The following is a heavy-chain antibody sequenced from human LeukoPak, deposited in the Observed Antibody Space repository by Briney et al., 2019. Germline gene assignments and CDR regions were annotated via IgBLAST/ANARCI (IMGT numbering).Heavy chain of an antibody. CDR2: IYYSGTT. Sequence: SETLSLTCTVSGDSISTTSYFWAWIRQPPGEGLEWIGSIYYSGTTFFNSSLKSRVTISVERSKNHFSLKLSSLTVADTARYYCARVYSSTHNWFDTWGQGIQVTVSS. CDR1: GDSISTTSYF. J-gene: IGHJ5*02. D-gene: IGHD6-19*01. V-gene: IGHV4-39*07. CDR3: ARVYSSTHNWFDT.